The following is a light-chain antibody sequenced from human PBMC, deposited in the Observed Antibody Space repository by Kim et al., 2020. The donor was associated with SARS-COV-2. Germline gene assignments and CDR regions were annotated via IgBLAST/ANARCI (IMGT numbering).Light chain of an antibody. V-gene: IGLV3-19*01. CDR1: SLRSYY. J-gene: IGLJ3*02. CDR3: NSLDSNTNAV. Sequence: SSELTQDPAVSVALGQTVRITCQGDSLRSYYASWYQQKPGQSSLLVIYGKNNRPSGTPDRFSGSSSGNTASLTFTGAQAEDEAGYYCNSLDSNTNAVFGG. CDR2: GKN.